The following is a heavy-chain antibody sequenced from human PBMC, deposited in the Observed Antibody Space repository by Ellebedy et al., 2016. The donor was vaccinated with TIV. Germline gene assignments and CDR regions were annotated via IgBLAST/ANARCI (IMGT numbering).Heavy chain of an antibody. CDR1: GYTLTKLS. CDR2: FDPEVART. V-gene: IGHV1-24*01. D-gene: IGHD6-19*01. CDR3: STDVTYTSSYDS. J-gene: IGHJ5*01. Sequence: AASVKVSCKVSGYTLTKLSIHWVRQAPGKGLEWIGGFDPEVARTIYAQKFLGRVTMAEDTAADTAHIALRSMGSEATAVYYCSTDVTYTSSYDSWGQGTLVTVSS.